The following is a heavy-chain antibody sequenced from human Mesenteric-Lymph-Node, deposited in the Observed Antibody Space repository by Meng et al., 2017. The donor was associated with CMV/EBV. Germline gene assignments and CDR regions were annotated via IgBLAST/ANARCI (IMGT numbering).Heavy chain of an antibody. D-gene: IGHD4/OR15-4a*01. V-gene: IGHV4-61*01. CDR2: IYYTGTT. Sequence: SETLSLTCTVSGGSISSSSYYWGWIRQPPGKGLEWIGYIYYTGTTNYNPSLKSRVTVSIDTSKNQFSLKLSSVTAADTAVYYCARDDYGGLDSWGQGTLVTVSS. J-gene: IGHJ4*02. CDR1: GGSISSSSYY. CDR3: ARDDYGGLDS.